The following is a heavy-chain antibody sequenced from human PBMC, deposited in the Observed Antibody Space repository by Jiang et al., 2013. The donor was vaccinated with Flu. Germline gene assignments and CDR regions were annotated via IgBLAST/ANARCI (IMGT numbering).Heavy chain of an antibody. Sequence: LVQPGRSLRLSCAASGFTFDDYAMHWVRQAPGKGLEWVSGISWNSGSIGYADSVKGRFTISRDNAKNSLYLQMNSLRAEDTALYYCAKDRRSQLEADYFDYWGQGTLVTVSS. D-gene: IGHD1-1*01. J-gene: IGHJ4*02. CDR1: GFTFDDYA. CDR2: ISWNSGSI. V-gene: IGHV3-9*01. CDR3: AKDRRSQLEADYFDY.